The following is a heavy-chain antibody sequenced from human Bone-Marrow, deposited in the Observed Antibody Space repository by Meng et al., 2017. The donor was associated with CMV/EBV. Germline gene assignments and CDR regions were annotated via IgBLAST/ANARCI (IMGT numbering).Heavy chain of an antibody. V-gene: IGHV3-21*01. D-gene: IGHD4-11*01. CDR1: GFTFSSYS. J-gene: IGHJ4*02. Sequence: GGSLRLSCAASGFTFSSYSMNWVRQAPGKGLEWVSSISSSSSYIYYADSVKGRFTISRDNAKNSLYLQMNSLRAEDTAVYYCARLRTTVTGYFDYWGQGTLVTVSS. CDR3: ARLRTTVTGYFDY. CDR2: ISSSSSYI.